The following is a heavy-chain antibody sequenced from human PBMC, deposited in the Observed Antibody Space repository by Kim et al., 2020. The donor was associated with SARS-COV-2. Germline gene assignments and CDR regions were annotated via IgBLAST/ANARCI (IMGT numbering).Heavy chain of an antibody. CDR1: GYTFTSYG. V-gene: IGHV1-18*01. CDR3: ARGGVPFEYSSSGLFSGDWFDP. J-gene: IGHJ5*02. Sequence: ASVKVSCKASGYTFTSYGISWVRQAPGQGLEWMGWISAYNGNTNYAQKLQGRVTMTTDTSTSTAYMELRSLRSDDTAVYYCARGGVPFEYSSSGLFSGDWFDPWGQGTLVTVSS. D-gene: IGHD6-6*01. CDR2: ISAYNGNT.